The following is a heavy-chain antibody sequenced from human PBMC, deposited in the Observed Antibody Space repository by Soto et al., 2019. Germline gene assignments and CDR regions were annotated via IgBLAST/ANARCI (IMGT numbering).Heavy chain of an antibody. Sequence: PGESLKISCKGSGYSFAGYWITWVRQKPGKGLEWMGRIDPSDSNTRFSPSFQGQVTISVDMSISTAYLQWSSLRVSDTAMYYCARQIYDSDTGPNFQYYFDSWGQGTPVTVSS. D-gene: IGHD3-22*01. CDR2: IDPSDSNT. V-gene: IGHV5-51*01. CDR3: ARQIYDSDTGPNFQYYFDS. J-gene: IGHJ4*02. CDR1: GYSFAGYW.